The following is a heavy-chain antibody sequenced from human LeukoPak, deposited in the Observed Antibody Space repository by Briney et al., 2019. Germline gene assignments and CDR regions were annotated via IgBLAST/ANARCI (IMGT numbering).Heavy chain of an antibody. V-gene: IGHV4-61*02. J-gene: IGHJ4*02. D-gene: IGHD4-11*01. CDR3: AREPNTVLDY. Sequence: SETLSLTCTVSGGSISSGSYYWSWIRQPAGEGLEWIGRIYTSGSTNYNPSLKSRVTISVDTSKNQFSLKLSSVTAADTAVYYCAREPNTVLDYWGQGTLVTVSS. CDR1: GGSISSGSYY. CDR2: IYTSGST.